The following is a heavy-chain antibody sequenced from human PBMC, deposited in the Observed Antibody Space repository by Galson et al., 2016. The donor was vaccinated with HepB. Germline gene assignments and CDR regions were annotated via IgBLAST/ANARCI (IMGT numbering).Heavy chain of an antibody. D-gene: IGHD1-26*01. CDR1: GQSLQDSKVG. J-gene: IGHJ4*02. V-gene: IGHV2-5*02. CDR3: ARRLDSSGEPCFDY. Sequence: PALVKPTQTLTLTCTVSGQSLQDSKVGVGWIRQPPGKAPEWLGIIYWDDDRRYSPSLKNRISIAQDMSKNEVILTLANVEPGDTGTYYCARRLDSSGEPCFDYWGQGILVTVVS. CDR2: IYWDDDR.